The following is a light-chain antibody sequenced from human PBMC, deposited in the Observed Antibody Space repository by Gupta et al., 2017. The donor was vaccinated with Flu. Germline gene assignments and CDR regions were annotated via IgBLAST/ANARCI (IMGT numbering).Light chain of an antibody. CDR3: QKPDSPTIT. Sequence: PLSLSASIGDRVTITGRASQNIDKVLNWYKHNPGKAPRLLSVAASSLQGGVTSRCTGSGAGTEFTLTITRLQAEDFATYYCQKPDSPTITFGRGTKVEIK. V-gene: IGKV1-39*01. CDR1: QNIDKV. J-gene: IGKJ4*01. CDR2: AAS.